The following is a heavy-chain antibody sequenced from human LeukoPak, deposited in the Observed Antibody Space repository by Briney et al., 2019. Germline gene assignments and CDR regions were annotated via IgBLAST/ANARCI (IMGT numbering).Heavy chain of an antibody. V-gene: IGHV1-2*06. CDR1: GYTFTSYY. CDR3: ARVGDGLNDAFDI. CDR2: INPNTGGT. D-gene: IGHD5-24*01. J-gene: IGHJ3*02. Sequence: ASVKVSCKASGYTFTSYYMHWVRQAPGQGLEWLGRINPNTGGTNFAQSFQGRVTLTRDTSITTAYMELSRLRSDDTAVYYCARVGDGLNDAFDIWGQGTMVTVSS.